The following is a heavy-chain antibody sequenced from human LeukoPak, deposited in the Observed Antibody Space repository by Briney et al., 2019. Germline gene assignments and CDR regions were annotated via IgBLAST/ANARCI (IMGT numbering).Heavy chain of an antibody. CDR3: AKEVSSGYYLNWFDP. CDR1: GFIFNIHG. CDR2: IRYDGTNK. Sequence: PGGSLRLSCTASGFIFNIHGMHWVRQAPGKGLEWVAFIRYDGTNKYYADSVKGRFTISRDNSKNTLYLQMNSLRAEDTAVYYCAKEVSSGYYLNWFDPWGQGTLVTVSS. V-gene: IGHV3-30*02. J-gene: IGHJ5*02. D-gene: IGHD3-22*01.